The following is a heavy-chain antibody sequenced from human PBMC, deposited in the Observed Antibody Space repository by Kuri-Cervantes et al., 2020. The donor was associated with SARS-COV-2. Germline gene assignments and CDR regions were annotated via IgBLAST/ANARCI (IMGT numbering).Heavy chain of an antibody. J-gene: IGHJ6*02. CDR2: ISSSSGGHK. CDR1: GFTFSSYS. V-gene: IGHV3-21*04. Sequence: GGSLRLSCAASGFTFSSYSMNWVRQAPGKGLEWVASISSSSGGHKWYTDSVKGRFTISRDNSKNSLYLQMNSLRTEDTALYYCAKDGRTGDYGDPPGGMDVWGQGTTVTVSS. CDR3: AKDGRTGDYGDPPGGMDV. D-gene: IGHD4-17*01.